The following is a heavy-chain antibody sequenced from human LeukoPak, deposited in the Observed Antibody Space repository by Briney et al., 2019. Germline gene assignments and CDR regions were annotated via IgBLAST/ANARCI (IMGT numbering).Heavy chain of an antibody. CDR2: IKQDGSEK. Sequence: GGSLSLSCAASGFTFSSYWTSWVRQAPGKGLEWVANIKQDGSEKYYVDSVKGRFTISRDNSKNTLYLQMNSLRAEDTAVYYCAATGGHWLSNYYYMDVWGKGTTVTVSS. V-gene: IGHV3-7*03. CDR3: AATGGHWLSNYYYMDV. CDR1: GFTFSSYW. D-gene: IGHD3-10*01. J-gene: IGHJ6*03.